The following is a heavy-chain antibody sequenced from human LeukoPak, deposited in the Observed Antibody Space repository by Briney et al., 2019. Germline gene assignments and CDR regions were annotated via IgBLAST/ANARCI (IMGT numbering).Heavy chain of an antibody. CDR1: GFTFSNYA. V-gene: IGHV3-23*01. CDR3: ARERHFDY. CDR2: ISGGGRST. Sequence: GGFLRLSCAASGFTFSNYAMSWVRQAPGKGLEWVSTISGGGRSTDYADSVKGHFTISRDNSKNTLYLQMNSLRAEDTAVYYCARERHFDYWGQGTLVTVSS. J-gene: IGHJ4*02.